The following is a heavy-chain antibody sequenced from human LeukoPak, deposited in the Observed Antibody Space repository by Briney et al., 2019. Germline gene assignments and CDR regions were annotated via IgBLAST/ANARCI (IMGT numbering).Heavy chain of an antibody. CDR2: IYHSGRT. J-gene: IGHJ6*03. V-gene: IGHV4-38-2*02. CDR1: GYSISSGYY. Sequence: PSQTLSLTCAVSGYSISSGYYWGWIRQPPGKGLEWIGSIYHSGRTYYNPSLKSRVTISVDTSKNQFSLKLSSVTAADTAVYYCARDAYGSYYYDSSGYWPPYYYYYYMDVWGKGTTVAVSS. CDR3: ARDAYGSYYYDSSGYWPPYYYYYYMDV. D-gene: IGHD3-22*01.